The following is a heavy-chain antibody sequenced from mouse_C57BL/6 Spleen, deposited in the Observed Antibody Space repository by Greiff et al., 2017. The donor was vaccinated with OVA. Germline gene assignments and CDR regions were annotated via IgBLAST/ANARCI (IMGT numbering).Heavy chain of an antibody. V-gene: IGHV1-22*01. J-gene: IGHJ3*01. Sequence: EVQLQQSGPELVKPGASVKMSCKASGYTFTDYNMHWVKQSHGKSLEWIGYINPNNGGTSYNQKFKGKATLTVNKSSSTAYMELRSLTSEDSAVYYCARLMTAQATFFAYWGQGTLVTVSA. CDR3: ARLMTAQATFFAY. CDR2: INPNNGGT. CDR1: GYTFTDYN. D-gene: IGHD3-2*02.